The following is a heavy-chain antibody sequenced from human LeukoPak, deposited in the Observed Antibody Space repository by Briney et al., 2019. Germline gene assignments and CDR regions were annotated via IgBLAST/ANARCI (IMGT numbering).Heavy chain of an antibody. V-gene: IGHV1-2*02. Sequence: ASVKVSCKASGYTFTRYYMHWVRQAPGQGVEWMGWINPNSGGTNYAQKFQGRVTMTRDTSISTAYMELSRLRSDDTAVYYCARDRYYYGSGSYYNGQFDYWGQGTLVTVSS. D-gene: IGHD3-10*01. CDR1: GYTFTRYY. CDR2: INPNSGGT. J-gene: IGHJ4*02. CDR3: ARDRYYYGSGSYYNGQFDY.